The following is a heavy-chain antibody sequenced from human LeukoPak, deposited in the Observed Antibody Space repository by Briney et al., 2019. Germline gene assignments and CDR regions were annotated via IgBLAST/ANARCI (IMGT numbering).Heavy chain of an antibody. CDR2: ISSSADST. CDR3: AKPLEKYTYGGNFDY. J-gene: IGHJ4*02. V-gene: IGHV3-23*01. CDR1: GFTFSSYA. Sequence: TGGSLRLSCEASGFTFSSYAMSWVRQAPGKGLAWVSVISSSADSTYYADSVKGRFTISRDNSKNTLYLQMNNLRAEDTAVYYCAKPLEKYTYGGNFDYWGKGILVTVSS. D-gene: IGHD4-23*01.